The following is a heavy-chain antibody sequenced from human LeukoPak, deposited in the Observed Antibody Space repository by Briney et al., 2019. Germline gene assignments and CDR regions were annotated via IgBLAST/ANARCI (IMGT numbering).Heavy chain of an antibody. V-gene: IGHV1-2*02. Sequence: ASVKVSCKASGYTFTAYYMHWVRQAPGQGLEWMGWINPNTGGTDYAQRFQGRVTMTRDTSISTAYMELSRLRSDDTAVYYCARDPSGYSSSWYETFFDYWGQGTLVTVSS. J-gene: IGHJ4*02. D-gene: IGHD6-13*01. CDR1: GYTFTAYY. CDR3: ARDPSGYSSSWYETFFDY. CDR2: INPNTGGT.